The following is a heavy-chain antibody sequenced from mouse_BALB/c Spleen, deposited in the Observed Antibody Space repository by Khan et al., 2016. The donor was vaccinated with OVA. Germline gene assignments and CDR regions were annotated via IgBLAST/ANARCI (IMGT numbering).Heavy chain of an antibody. CDR3: TRGGYGSFAY. V-gene: IGHV1-5*01. CDR2: IFPGNSDT. D-gene: IGHD1-2*01. CDR1: GYSFTSFW. J-gene: IGHJ3*01. Sequence: VQLQQSGTVLARPGASVKMSCKASGYSFTSFWMQWVKQRPGQGLEWIGGIFPGNSDTSYNQKFKGKAKLTAVTSASTAYMELSSLTNEDCADYYCTRGGYGSFAYWGQGTLVTVSA.